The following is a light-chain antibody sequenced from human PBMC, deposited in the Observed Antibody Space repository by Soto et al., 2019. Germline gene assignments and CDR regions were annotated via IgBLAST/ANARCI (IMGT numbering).Light chain of an antibody. CDR3: AAWDDSLSGGV. V-gene: IGLV1-47*02. Sequence: QSVLTQPPSASGTPGQRVTISFSGSSSNIGSNYVYWYQQLPGTAPKLLIYSNNQRPSGVPDRFSGSKSGTSASLAISGLRSEDEADYYCAAWDDSLSGGVFGGGTKLTVL. J-gene: IGLJ2*01. CDR2: SNN. CDR1: SSNIGSNY.